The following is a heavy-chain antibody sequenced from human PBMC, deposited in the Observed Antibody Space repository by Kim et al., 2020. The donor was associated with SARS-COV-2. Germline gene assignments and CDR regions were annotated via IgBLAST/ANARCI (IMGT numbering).Heavy chain of an antibody. CDR1: GFTFSSYA. CDR2: ISGSGGST. V-gene: IGHV3-23*01. CDR3: AKVSRGDYAPNYYYYGMDV. Sequence: GGSLRLSCAASGFTFSSYAMSWVRQAPGKGLEWVSAISGSGGSTYYADSVKGRFTISRDNSKNTLYLQMNSLRAEDTAVYYCAKVSRGDYAPNYYYYGMDVCGQGTTVTVSS. J-gene: IGHJ6*02. D-gene: IGHD4-17*01.